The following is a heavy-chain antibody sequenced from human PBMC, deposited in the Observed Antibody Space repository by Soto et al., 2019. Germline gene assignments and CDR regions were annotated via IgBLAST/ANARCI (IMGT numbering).Heavy chain of an antibody. Sequence: SETLSLTCSLSGASITSTTYFWAWIRKTPGKGLEWVGSIYYSGNTHYNPSLKSRATISVDRSRNQFSLEVKSVTAADTAVYYCAKNLPRTGRFDYWGQGTVVTVS. CDR1: GASITSTTYF. CDR2: IYYSGNT. J-gene: IGHJ4*02. CDR3: AKNLPRTGRFDY. V-gene: IGHV4-39*01.